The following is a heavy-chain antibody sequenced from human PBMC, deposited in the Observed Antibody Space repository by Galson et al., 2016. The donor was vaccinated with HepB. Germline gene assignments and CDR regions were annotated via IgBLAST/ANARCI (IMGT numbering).Heavy chain of an antibody. D-gene: IGHD1-14*01. CDR1: GYTFNTYN. V-gene: IGHV1-46*02. J-gene: IGHJ4*02. CDR2: IKPSGGNT. Sequence: SVKVSCKASGYTFNTYNMHWVRQAPGQGLEWMGIIKPSGGNTIYAQKFQDRITMTRDTSTGTVYMELISLRSEDTAGYYCARELDHSFYFDYWGQGTLLTVAS. CDR3: ARELDHSFYFDY.